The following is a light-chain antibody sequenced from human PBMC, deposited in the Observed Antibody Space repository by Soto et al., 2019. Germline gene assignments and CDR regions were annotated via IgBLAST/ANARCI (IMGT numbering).Light chain of an antibody. CDR1: QSISSY. CDR3: QQYNNWPPVT. CDR2: AAS. Sequence: IHLTQSPSSVSASVGDRVTITCRASQSISSYLNWYQQKPGKAPKLLIYAASSLQSGVPSRFSGSGSGTDFTLTISSLQSEDFAVYYCQQYNNWPPVTFGQGTKVDIK. J-gene: IGKJ1*01. V-gene: IGKV1-39*01.